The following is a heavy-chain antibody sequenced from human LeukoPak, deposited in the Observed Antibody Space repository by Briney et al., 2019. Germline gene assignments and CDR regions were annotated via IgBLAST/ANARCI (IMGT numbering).Heavy chain of an antibody. V-gene: IGHV3-23*01. J-gene: IGHJ4*02. CDR2: ISTTGGTT. Sequence: PGGSLRLSCAASGFTFSSHGMNWVRQAPGRGLEWVSAISTTGGTTYYADSVRGRFTISRDNSRNTLYLQMNSLRAEDAAVYYCARASSGWHAPTDYWGQGTLVTVSS. CDR3: ARASSGWHAPTDY. D-gene: IGHD6-19*01. CDR1: GFTFSSHG.